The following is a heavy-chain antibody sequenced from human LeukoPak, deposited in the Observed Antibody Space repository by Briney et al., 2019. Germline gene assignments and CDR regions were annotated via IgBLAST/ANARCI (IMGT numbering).Heavy chain of an antibody. V-gene: IGHV3-21*01. D-gene: IGHD3-22*01. CDR2: ISSSSSYI. Sequence: GGSLRLSCAASGFTFSSYSMNWVRQAPGKGLEWVSSISSSSSYIYYADSVKGRFTISRDNAKNSLYLQMNSLRAEDTAVYYCARDRQAVYDSSGYPLWYFDYWGQGTLVTVSS. CDR3: ARDRQAVYDSSGYPLWYFDY. J-gene: IGHJ4*02. CDR1: GFTFSSYS.